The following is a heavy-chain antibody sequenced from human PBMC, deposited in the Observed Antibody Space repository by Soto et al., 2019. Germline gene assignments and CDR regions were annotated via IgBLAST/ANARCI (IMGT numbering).Heavy chain of an antibody. Sequence: QVQLVQSGAEVKKPGSSVKVSCRASGGTFSTYTFTWLRQAPGQGLEWMGGIIPIFNTATYAQKFQGRVTITADKSTSTDYVELSSLKSEDSAVYYCARRCNQTYRNAFDIWGQGTMVTVSS. CDR2: IIPIFNTA. CDR1: GGTFSTYT. J-gene: IGHJ3*02. D-gene: IGHD2-8*01. V-gene: IGHV1-69*06. CDR3: ARRCNQTYRNAFDI.